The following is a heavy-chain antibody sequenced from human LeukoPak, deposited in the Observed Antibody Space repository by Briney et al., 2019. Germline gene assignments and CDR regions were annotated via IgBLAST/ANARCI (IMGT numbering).Heavy chain of an antibody. CDR2: ISSSSSTI. D-gene: IGHD3-3*02. CDR3: ARELITFSEYYYYGMDV. Sequence: GGSLRLSCAASGFTFSSYSMNWVRQAPGKGLEWVSYISSSSSTIYYADSVKGRFTISRDNAKNSLYLQMNSLRAEDTAVYYCARELITFSEYYYYGMDVWGQGTTVAVSS. J-gene: IGHJ6*02. V-gene: IGHV3-48*01. CDR1: GFTFSSYS.